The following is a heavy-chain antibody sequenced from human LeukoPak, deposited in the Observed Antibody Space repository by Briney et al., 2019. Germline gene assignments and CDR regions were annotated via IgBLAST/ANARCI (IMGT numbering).Heavy chain of an antibody. D-gene: IGHD3-16*01. CDR1: GGSISSGSYY. CDR3: ARGGSYGNAFDI. CDR2: IYTSGST. Sequence: KASETLSLTCAVSGGSISSGSYYWSWIRQPAGKGLEWIGRIYTSGSTNYNPSLKSRVIISVDTSKNQFSLKLSSVTAADTAVYYCARGGSYGNAFDIWGQGTMVTVSS. V-gene: IGHV4-61*02. J-gene: IGHJ3*02.